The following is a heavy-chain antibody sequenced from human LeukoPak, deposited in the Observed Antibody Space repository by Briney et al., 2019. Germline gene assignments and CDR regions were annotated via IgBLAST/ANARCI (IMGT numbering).Heavy chain of an antibody. D-gene: IGHD2-2*01. CDR2: ISGSGGST. Sequence: PGGSLRLSCAASGFTFSSYAMSWARQAPGKGLEWVSAISGSGGSTYYADSVKGRFTISRDNSKNTLYLQMNSLRAEDTAVYYCAKSRGYCSSTSCYPPKYFDYWGQGTLVTVSS. CDR1: GFTFSSYA. V-gene: IGHV3-23*01. CDR3: AKSRGYCSSTSCYPPKYFDY. J-gene: IGHJ4*02.